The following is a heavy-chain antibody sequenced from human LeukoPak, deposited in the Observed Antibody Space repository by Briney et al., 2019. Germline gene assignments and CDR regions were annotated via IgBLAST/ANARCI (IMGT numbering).Heavy chain of an antibody. CDR2: ISGSGGST. CDR3: AKGEYSSSGAFDY. J-gene: IGHJ4*02. D-gene: IGHD6-6*01. CDR1: GFTFSSYA. Sequence: GGSLRLSCAASGFTFSSYAMSWVRQAPGKRLEWVSAISGSGGSTYYADSVKGRFTISRDNSKNTLYLQMNSLRAEDTAVYYCAKGEYSSSGAFDYWGQGTLVTVSS. V-gene: IGHV3-23*01.